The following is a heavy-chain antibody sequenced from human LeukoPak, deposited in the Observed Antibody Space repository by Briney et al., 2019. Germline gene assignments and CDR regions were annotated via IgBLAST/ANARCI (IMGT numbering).Heavy chain of an antibody. J-gene: IGHJ4*02. V-gene: IGHV4-59*11. D-gene: IGHD6-19*01. CDR3: ARGAGWYDY. Sequence: SGTLSLTCAVSGGSISSHYRSWLRQHPGKGLEWVAYIHYTGRTNYNPSLKGRVTISVDTSNSQFSLNLNSVTAADTAVYYCARGAGWYDYWGQGTLVTVSS. CDR1: GGSISSHY. CDR2: IHYTGRT.